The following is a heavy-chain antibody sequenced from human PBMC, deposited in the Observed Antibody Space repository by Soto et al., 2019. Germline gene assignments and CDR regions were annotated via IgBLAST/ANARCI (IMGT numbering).Heavy chain of an antibody. D-gene: IGHD6-6*01. CDR3: ARDPIAARPVGRNFDY. Sequence: SVKVSCKASGGTFSSYAISWVRQAPGQGLEWMGGIIPIFGTANYAQKFQGRVTITADESTSTAYMELSSLRSEDTAVYYCARDPIAARPVGRNFDYWGQGTLVTVSS. J-gene: IGHJ4*02. CDR2: IIPIFGTA. CDR1: GGTFSSYA. V-gene: IGHV1-69*13.